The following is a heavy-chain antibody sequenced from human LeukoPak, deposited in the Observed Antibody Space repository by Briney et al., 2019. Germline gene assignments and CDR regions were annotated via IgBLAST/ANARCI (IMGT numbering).Heavy chain of an antibody. CDR1: GFTFSSYC. V-gene: IGHV3-7*01. J-gene: IGHJ4*02. CDR2: INQHGNEK. D-gene: IGHD3-10*01. CDR3: ARDARPNYYTSGSGI. Sequence: PGGSLRLSCATSGFTFSSYCMSWVRQAPGKGLEWVANINQHGNEKYYVDSVKGRFTISRDNAKNSLYLQMNSLRAGDTAVYYCARDARPNYYTSGSGIWGQGTLVTVSS.